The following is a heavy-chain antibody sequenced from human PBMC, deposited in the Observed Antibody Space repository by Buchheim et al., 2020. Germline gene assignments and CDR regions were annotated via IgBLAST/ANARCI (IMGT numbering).Heavy chain of an antibody. CDR3: ARGGELSSSFFDY. CDR2: ISYDGSNK. Sequence: QVQLVESGGGVVQPGRSLRLSCAASGLTFSSYAMHWVRQAPGKGLEWVAVISYDGSNKYYADSVKGRFTILRDNSKNTLYLQMNSLRAEDTAVYYCARGGELSSSFFDYWGQGTL. V-gene: IGHV3-30*04. J-gene: IGHJ4*02. CDR1: GLTFSSYA. D-gene: IGHD3-16*02.